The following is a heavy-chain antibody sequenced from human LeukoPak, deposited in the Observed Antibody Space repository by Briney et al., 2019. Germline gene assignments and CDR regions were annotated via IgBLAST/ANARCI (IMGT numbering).Heavy chain of an antibody. D-gene: IGHD6-13*01. CDR2: VYYSGST. CDR1: GGSISSYY. J-gene: IGHJ4*02. V-gene: IGHV4-59*01. CDR3: AREGSSSWIIDY. Sequence: SETLSLTCTVSGGSISSYYWSWIRQPPGKGLEWIGYVYYSGSTNYNPSLKSRVTISVDTSKNQFSLKLSSVTAADTAVYYCAREGSSSWIIDYWGQGTLVTVSS.